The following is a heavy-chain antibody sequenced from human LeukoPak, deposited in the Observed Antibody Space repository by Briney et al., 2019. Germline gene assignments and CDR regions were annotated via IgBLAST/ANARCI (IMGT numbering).Heavy chain of an antibody. D-gene: IGHD3-22*01. V-gene: IGHV3-23*01. CDR1: GFSFSSHV. J-gene: IGHJ4*02. Sequence: GGSLRLSCAASGFSFSSHVMAWVRQAPGKGLEWVSSITDDGGQTYYSGSVEGRFTISRDNSKDTVFLQMNTLRAEDTAVYYCAKQYYDSSGYLENYFDYWGQGTLVTVSS. CDR2: ITDDGGQT. CDR3: AKQYYDSSGYLENYFDY.